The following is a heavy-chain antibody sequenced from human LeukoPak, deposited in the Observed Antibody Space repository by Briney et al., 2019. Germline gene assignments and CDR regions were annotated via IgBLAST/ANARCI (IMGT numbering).Heavy chain of an antibody. J-gene: IGHJ4*02. V-gene: IGHV4-39*07. CDR3: ARAHGDYVWGSYRSTRIVFDY. CDR1: GGSLTSSNQY. D-gene: IGHD3-16*02. Sequence: PSETLSLTCSVVGGSLTSSNQYWGWIRQPPGKGLEWIGSIYYSGRTYYNPSLKSRATISVDTSKNQFSLKLSSVTAADTAVYYCARAHGDYVWGSYRSTRIVFDYWGQGTLVTVSS. CDR2: IYYSGRT.